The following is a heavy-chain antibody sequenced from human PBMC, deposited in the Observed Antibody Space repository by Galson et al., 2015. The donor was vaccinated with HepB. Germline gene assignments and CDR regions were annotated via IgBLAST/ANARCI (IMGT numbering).Heavy chain of an antibody. CDR2: ISAYNGNT. Sequence: SVKVSCKASGYTFTSYGISWVRQAPGQGLEWMGWISAYNGNTNYAQKLQGRVTMTTDTSTSTAYMELRSLRSDDTAVYYCARMGYYGSGSYYGLSWLDPWGQGTLVTVSS. J-gene: IGHJ5*02. CDR1: GYTFTSYG. D-gene: IGHD3-10*01. V-gene: IGHV1-18*04. CDR3: ARMGYYGSGSYYGLSWLDP.